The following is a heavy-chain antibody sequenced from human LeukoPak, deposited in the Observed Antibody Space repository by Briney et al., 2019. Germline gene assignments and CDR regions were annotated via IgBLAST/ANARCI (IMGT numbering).Heavy chain of an antibody. CDR2: IYYSGST. V-gene: IGHV4-59*01. CDR3: ARERIVVATIVFDY. CDR1: GGSISSYY. D-gene: IGHD1-26*01. Sequence: PSETLSLTCTVSGGSISSYYWSWIRQPPGKGLEWIGYIYYSGSTNYNPSPKSRVTISVDTSKNQFSLKLSSVTAADTAVYYCARERIVVATIVFDYWGQGTLVTVSS. J-gene: IGHJ4*02.